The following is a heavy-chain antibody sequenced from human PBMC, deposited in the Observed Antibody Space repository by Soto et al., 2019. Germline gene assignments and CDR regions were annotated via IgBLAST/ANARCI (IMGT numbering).Heavy chain of an antibody. Sequence: GSLRLSCAASGFTFSSYAMHWVRQAPGKGLEWVAVISYDGSNKYYADSVKGRFTISRDNSENTLYLQMNSLRAEDTAVYYCARDRGYYYCYGMDVWGQGTTVTVSS. V-gene: IGHV3-30-3*01. J-gene: IGHJ6*02. CDR3: ARDRGYYYCYGMDV. CDR1: GFTFSSYA. CDR2: ISYDGSNK.